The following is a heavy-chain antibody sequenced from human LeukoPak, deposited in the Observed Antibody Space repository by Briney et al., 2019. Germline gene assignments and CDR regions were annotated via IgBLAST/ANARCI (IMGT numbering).Heavy chain of an antibody. D-gene: IGHD3-10*01. V-gene: IGHV3-30*04. CDR1: GLTYSSYA. Sequence: GGSLRLSCAASGLTYSSYAMHWVRQAPGKGLEWVAVISYDGSNKYYADSVKGRLTISRDNSKNTLYLQMNSLRAEDTAVYYCARGKGYYHFDYWGQGTLVTVSS. CDR3: ARGKGYYHFDY. CDR2: ISYDGSNK. J-gene: IGHJ4*02.